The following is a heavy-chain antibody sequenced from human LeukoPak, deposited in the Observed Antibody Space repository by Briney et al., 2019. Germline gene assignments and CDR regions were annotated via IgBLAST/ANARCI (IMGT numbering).Heavy chain of an antibody. CDR2: ISYDGSNK. Sequence: GGSLRLSCAASGFTFSSYAMHWVRQAPGKGLEWVAVISYDGSNKYYADSVKGRFTISRDNSKNTLYLQMNSLRAEDTAVYYCARDQGACSSTSCSEGVDYWGQGTLVTVFS. CDR3: ARDQGACSSTSCSEGVDY. J-gene: IGHJ4*02. CDR1: GFTFSSYA. V-gene: IGHV3-30*04. D-gene: IGHD2-2*01.